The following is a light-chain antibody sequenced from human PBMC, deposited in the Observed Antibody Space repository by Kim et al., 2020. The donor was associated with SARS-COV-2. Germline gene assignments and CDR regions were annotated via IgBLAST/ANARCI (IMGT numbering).Light chain of an antibody. CDR3: QQYGSSPQT. CDR2: GAS. CDR1: QSVSSSY. J-gene: IGKJ1*01. Sequence: PGKRATPSSRASQSVSSSYLAWYQQRPGQAPRLLIYGASSRATGIPDRFSGSGSGTDFTLTISRLEPEDFAVYYCQQYGSSPQTFGQGTKVDIK. V-gene: IGKV3-20*01.